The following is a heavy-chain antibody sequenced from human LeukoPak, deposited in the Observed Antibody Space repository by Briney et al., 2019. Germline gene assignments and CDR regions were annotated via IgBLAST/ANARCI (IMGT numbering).Heavy chain of an antibody. J-gene: IGHJ4*02. D-gene: IGHD4-17*01. CDR2: INPSGGST. Sequence: ASVKVSCKASGYTFTSYYMHWVRQAPGQGLEWMGIINPSGGSTNYAQKLQGRVTMTTDTSTSTAYMELRSLRSDDTAVYYCARDHPTVRPFDYWGQGTLVTVSS. CDR3: ARDHPTVRPFDY. CDR1: GYTFTSYY. V-gene: IGHV1-46*01.